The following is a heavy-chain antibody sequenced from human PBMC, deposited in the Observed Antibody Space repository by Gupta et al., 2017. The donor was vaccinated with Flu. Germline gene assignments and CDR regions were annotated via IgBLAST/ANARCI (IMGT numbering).Heavy chain of an antibody. J-gene: IGHJ5*02. CDR3: ARVGGDKWGWFDP. V-gene: IGHV4-34*01. CDR2: INHSGST. D-gene: IGHD1-26*01. CDR1: GGSFSGYY. Sequence: QVQLQQWGAGLLKPSETLSLTCAVYGGSFSGYYWSWIRQPPGKGLEWIGEINHSGSTNYNPSLKSRVTISVDTSKNQFSLKLSSVTAADTAVYYRARVGGDKWGWFDPWGQGTLVTVSS.